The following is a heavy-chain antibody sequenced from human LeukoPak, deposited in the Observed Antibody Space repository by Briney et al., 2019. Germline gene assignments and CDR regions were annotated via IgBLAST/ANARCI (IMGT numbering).Heavy chain of an antibody. D-gene: IGHD5-12*01. CDR2: ISSSSSYI. J-gene: IGHJ6*03. CDR1: AFTFSSYT. Sequence: PGGSLRLSCAASAFTFSSYTINWVRQVPGKGLEWVSSISSSSSYIYYADSVKGRFTISRDNAKNSLYLQMNSLRAEDTAVYYCARVSGYDWDDYYYMDVWGKGTTVTASS. CDR3: ARVSGYDWDDYYYMDV. V-gene: IGHV3-21*01.